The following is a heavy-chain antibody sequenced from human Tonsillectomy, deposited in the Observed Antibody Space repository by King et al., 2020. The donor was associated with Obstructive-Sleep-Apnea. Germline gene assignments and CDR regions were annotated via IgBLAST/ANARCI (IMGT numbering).Heavy chain of an antibody. V-gene: IGHV3-43*01. CDR2: ISWDGGST. J-gene: IGHJ4*02. Sequence: VQLVESGGVVVQPGGSLRLSCAASGFTFDDYTMHWVRQAPGKGLEWVSLISWDGGSTYYADSVKGRFTISRDNSKNSLYLQMNSLRTEDTALYYCCYSSSSVPHVYYFDYWGQGTLVTVSS. CDR1: GFTFDDYT. D-gene: IGHD6-6*01. CDR3: CYSSSSVPHVYYFDY.